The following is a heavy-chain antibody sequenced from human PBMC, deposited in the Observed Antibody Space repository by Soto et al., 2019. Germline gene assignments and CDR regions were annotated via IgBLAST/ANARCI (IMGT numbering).Heavy chain of an antibody. CDR1: GVSFSSNSAA. CDR3: ARDIVVVTRTGGFDP. CDR2: TYYRSKWYN. V-gene: IGHV6-1*01. Sequence: PSLPFSLTCSISGVSFSSNSAAWNWIKQSPSRGLEWLGRTYYRSKWYNDYAVSVKSRITINPDTSKNQFSLQLNSVTPEDTAVYYCARDIVVVTRTGGFDPWGQGTLVTVSS. J-gene: IGHJ5*02. D-gene: IGHD2-15*01.